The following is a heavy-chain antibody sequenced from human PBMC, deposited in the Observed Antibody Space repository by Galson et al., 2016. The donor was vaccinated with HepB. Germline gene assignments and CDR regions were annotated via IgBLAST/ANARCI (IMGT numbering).Heavy chain of an antibody. V-gene: IGHV3-30-3*01. Sequence: SLRLSCAASGFTFNRYAMHWVRQAPGKGPEWVAIISHDGSNKDYIDSVKGRFIISRDNSKNTLSLQMNSLRAEDTAVYYCAKVGPHYDILTGYFDYWGQGTLVTVSS. J-gene: IGHJ4*02. CDR3: AKVGPHYDILTGYFDY. D-gene: IGHD3-9*01. CDR2: ISHDGSNK. CDR1: GFTFNRYA.